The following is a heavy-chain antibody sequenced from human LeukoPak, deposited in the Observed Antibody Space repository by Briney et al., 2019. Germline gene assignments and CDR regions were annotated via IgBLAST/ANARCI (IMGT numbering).Heavy chain of an antibody. Sequence: ASVKVSCKASGYTFTGYYMHWVRQAPGQGLEWMGWINPNSGGTNYAQKFQGRVTMTRDTSISTAYMELSSLRSEDTAVYYCAAVPGYCSGGSCYSSLDYWGQGTLVTVSS. CDR1: GYTFTGYY. V-gene: IGHV1-2*02. D-gene: IGHD2-15*01. J-gene: IGHJ4*02. CDR2: INPNSGGT. CDR3: AAVPGYCSGGSCYSSLDY.